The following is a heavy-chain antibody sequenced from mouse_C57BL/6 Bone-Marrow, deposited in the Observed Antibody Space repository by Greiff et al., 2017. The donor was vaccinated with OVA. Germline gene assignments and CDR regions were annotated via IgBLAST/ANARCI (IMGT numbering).Heavy chain of an antibody. J-gene: IGHJ2*01. V-gene: IGHV1-64*01. Sequence: QVQLQQSGAELVKPGASVKLSCKASGYTFTSYWMHWVKQRPGQGLEWIGMIHPNSGSTNYNEKFKSKATLTVDKSSSTAYMQLSSLTSEDSAVYYCARAGDRVPYYFDYWGQGTTLTVSS. CDR3: ARAGDRVPYYFDY. CDR1: GYTFTSYW. CDR2: IHPNSGST. D-gene: IGHD3-3*01.